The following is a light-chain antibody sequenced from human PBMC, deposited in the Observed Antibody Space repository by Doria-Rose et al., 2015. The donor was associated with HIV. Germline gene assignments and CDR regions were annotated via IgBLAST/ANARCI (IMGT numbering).Light chain of an antibody. V-gene: IGKV3-20*01. Sequence: TQSPGTLSLSPGERATLSCRASQSFSSTYLAWCQQKPGQAPSLLIYDGSTRATGIPDRFSASGSGTDFTLTINRLEPEDFALYCCHQYGTSWTFGQGTKVEI. CDR3: HQYGTSWT. J-gene: IGKJ1*01. CDR2: DGS. CDR1: QSFSSTY.